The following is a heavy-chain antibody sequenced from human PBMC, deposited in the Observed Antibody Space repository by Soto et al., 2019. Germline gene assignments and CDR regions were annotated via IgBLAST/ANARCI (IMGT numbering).Heavy chain of an antibody. CDR1: GGSISSGGYY. J-gene: IGHJ5*02. V-gene: IGHV4-31*03. CDR3: ARDGNCSSTSCFDP. D-gene: IGHD2-2*01. Sequence: PAETLSLTCTVSGGSISSGGYYWICIGQRPGKGLEWIGYIYYSGSTYYNPSLKSRVTISVDTSKNQFSLKLSSVTAADTAVYYCARDGNCSSTSCFDPWGQGTLVTVSS. CDR2: IYYSGST.